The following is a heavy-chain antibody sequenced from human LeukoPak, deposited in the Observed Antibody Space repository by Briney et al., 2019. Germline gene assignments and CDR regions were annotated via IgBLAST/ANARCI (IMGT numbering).Heavy chain of an antibody. CDR2: ISYDGSNK. V-gene: IGHV3-30*18. J-gene: IGHJ4*02. CDR1: GFSFSSYG. D-gene: IGHD3-3*01. CDR3: AKEQTGPFIAVVVISSDYFDY. Sequence: PGRSLRLSCAASGFSFSSYGMHWVRQAPGKGLEWVAVISYDGSNKYYADSVKGRFTISRDNSKNTLYLQMNSLRAEDTAVYYWAKEQTGPFIAVVVISSDYFDYGGRGPLAPVPS.